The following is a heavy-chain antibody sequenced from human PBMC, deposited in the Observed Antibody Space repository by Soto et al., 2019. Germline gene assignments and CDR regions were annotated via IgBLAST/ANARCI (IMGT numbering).Heavy chain of an antibody. CDR1: GGSISSYY. CDR3: ARVGSGYYYYFDY. Sequence: SETLSLTCTVSGGSISSYYWSWIRQPPGKGLEWIGYIYYSGSTNYNPSLKSRVTISVDTSKNQFSLKLSSVTAADTAVYYCARVGSGYYYYFDYWGQGTLVTVSS. V-gene: IGHV4-59*01. J-gene: IGHJ4*02. D-gene: IGHD3-22*01. CDR2: IYYSGST.